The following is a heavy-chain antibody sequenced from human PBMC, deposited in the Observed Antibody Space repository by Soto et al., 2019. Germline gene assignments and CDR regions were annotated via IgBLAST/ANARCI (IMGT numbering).Heavy chain of an antibody. CDR1: GGTFSSYA. V-gene: IGHV1-69*13. Sequence: ASVKVSCKASGGTFSSYAISWVRQAPGQGLEWMGGIIPIFGTANYAQKFQGRVTITADESTSTAYMELSSLRSEDTAVYYCAVGFIAAAGTRGGWFDPWGQGTLVTVSS. CDR2: IIPIFGTA. J-gene: IGHJ5*02. CDR3: AVGFIAAAGTRGGWFDP. D-gene: IGHD6-13*01.